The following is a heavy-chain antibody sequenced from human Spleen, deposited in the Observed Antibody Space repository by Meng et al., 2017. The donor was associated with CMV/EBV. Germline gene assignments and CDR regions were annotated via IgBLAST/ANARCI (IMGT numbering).Heavy chain of an antibody. J-gene: IGHJ4*02. V-gene: IGHV3-30*03. CDR2: ISPDGSKK. Sequence: GGSLRLSCVASGFTFTNAWMNWVRQAPGKGLEWVALISPDGSKKYYAEFVKGRFTVSRDNSKKTLNLQMDSLRPEDTAVYYCARDVFAWAVPSTPFEFWGQGTLVTVSS. CDR1: GFTFTNAW. D-gene: IGHD3-16*01. CDR3: ARDVFAWAVPSTPFEF.